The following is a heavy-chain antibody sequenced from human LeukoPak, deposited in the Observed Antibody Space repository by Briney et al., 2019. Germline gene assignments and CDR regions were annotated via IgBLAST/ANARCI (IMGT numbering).Heavy chain of an antibody. CDR3: ATEGPTGNAGVFDF. J-gene: IGHJ4*02. D-gene: IGHD1-1*01. Sequence: PGSSLRLSCAPSGFTVISYTMHWVRQAPGKGLEWVALISYDGSSKYYADSVKGRFTISRDNSKNTLSLQMNSLRAEDTAVYSCATEGPTGNAGVFDFWGQGTLVTVSS. V-gene: IGHV3-30*01. CDR2: ISYDGSSK. CDR1: GFTVISYT.